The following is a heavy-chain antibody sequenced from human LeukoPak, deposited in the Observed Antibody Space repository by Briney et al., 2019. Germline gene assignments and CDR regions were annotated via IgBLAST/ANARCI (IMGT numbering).Heavy chain of an antibody. CDR1: VGSISSSSYY. D-gene: IGHD6-19*01. CDR2: IHYSGDT. V-gene: IGHV4-39*01. CDR3: ARHQWHYYYYMGV. Sequence: SETLSLTCTVSVGSISSSSYYWGWIRQPPGKGLEWIGSIHYSGDTYYDPSLKSRRVTISVDTSKNQFSLRLSSVTAADTAVYYCARHQWHYYYYMGVWGKGSTVTVSS. J-gene: IGHJ6*03.